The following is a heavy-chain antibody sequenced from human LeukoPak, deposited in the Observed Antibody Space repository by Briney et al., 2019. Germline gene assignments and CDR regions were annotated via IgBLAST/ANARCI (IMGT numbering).Heavy chain of an antibody. V-gene: IGHV4-30-4*08. CDR3: ARAGYCSGSTCYSWFFDL. J-gene: IGHJ2*01. Sequence: LRLSCAASGFTFSSYSMNWVRQAPGKGLEWIGYIYYSGSTYYNPSLKSRLTISIDTSKNQFSLKLTSVTAADTAVYYCARAGYCSGSTCYSWFFDLWGRGTLVTVSS. CDR2: IYYSGST. CDR1: GFTFSSYS. D-gene: IGHD2-15*01.